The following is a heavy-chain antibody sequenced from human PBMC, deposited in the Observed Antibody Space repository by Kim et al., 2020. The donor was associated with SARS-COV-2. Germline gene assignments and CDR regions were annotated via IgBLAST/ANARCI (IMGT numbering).Heavy chain of an antibody. CDR2: INHSGNT. J-gene: IGHJ2*01. CDR1: DGSLTGYY. D-gene: IGHD7-27*01. V-gene: IGHV4-34*01. CDR3: ARGWAYFPV. Sequence: SETLSLTCAVYDGSLTGYYWSWIRQPPGKGPQWIGEINHSGNTNYNPSLNSRVTMSVDTSKNQFSLKLTSVTAADTAVYYCARGWAYFPVWGRGTQVTVS.